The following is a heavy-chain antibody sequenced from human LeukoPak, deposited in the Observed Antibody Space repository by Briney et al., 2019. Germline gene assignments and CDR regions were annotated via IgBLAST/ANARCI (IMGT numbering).Heavy chain of an antibody. D-gene: IGHD1-7*01. CDR3: ARYIGTPRRDLDF. Sequence: PRGSLRLSCAASGFTVSSYWMSWVGQAPGQGLKWVARIKQDGSEKHYVNSVKARFTTTRNAAKNSVNLQTNTLRAEDTAVYYWARYIGTPRRDLDFWGQGTVVIVSS. CDR2: IKQDGSEK. CDR1: GFTVSSYW. V-gene: IGHV3-7*01. J-gene: IGHJ4*02.